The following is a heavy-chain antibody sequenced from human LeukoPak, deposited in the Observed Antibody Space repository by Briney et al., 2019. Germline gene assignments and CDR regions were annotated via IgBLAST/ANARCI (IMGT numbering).Heavy chain of an antibody. D-gene: IGHD4-17*01. CDR2: INPSGGST. CDR3: ARDHHYGDYDGTFDY. J-gene: IGHJ4*02. V-gene: IGHV1-46*01. Sequence: ASVKVSCKASGYTFTTYFMDWVRQAPGQGLEWMGIINPSGGSTSYAQKFQGRVTMTRDMSTSTVYMHLSSLRSEDTAVYYCARDHHYGDYDGTFDYWGQGTLVTVSS. CDR1: GYTFTTYF.